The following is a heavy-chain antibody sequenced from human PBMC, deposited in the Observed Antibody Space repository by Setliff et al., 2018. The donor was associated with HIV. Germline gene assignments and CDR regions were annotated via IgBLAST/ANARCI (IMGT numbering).Heavy chain of an antibody. Sequence: SETLSLTCNVSGGSISSGIQYWGWVRQSPGKGLEWIGTISYSGNAYYNPSLKSRVTISVDTSKSQFSLNVKSMTAADTALYYCARLPGYCIGDSCSGYYTFDVWGQGTVVTVSS. CDR1: GGSISSGIQY. J-gene: IGHJ3*01. V-gene: IGHV4-39*01. D-gene: IGHD2-15*01. CDR3: ARLPGYCIGDSCSGYYTFDV. CDR2: ISYSGNA.